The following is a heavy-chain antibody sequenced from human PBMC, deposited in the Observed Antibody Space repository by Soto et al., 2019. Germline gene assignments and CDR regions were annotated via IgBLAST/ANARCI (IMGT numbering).Heavy chain of an antibody. J-gene: IGHJ4*02. V-gene: IGHV3-48*02. Sequence: EVQLVESGGGLVQPGGSLRLSCAASGFTFSGFTMNWVRQTPGRGLEWISYISRGGETIYYADSVKGRFTISRDNAENSLYLQMNSLRDEDTAVYYCACRNLAGCSGTDCLYYFDYWGQGTLVTVSS. CDR1: GFTFSGFT. CDR3: ACRNLAGCSGTDCLYYFDY. D-gene: IGHD2-2*01. CDR2: ISRGGETI.